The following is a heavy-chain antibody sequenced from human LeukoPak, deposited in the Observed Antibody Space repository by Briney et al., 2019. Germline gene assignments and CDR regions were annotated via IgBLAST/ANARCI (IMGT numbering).Heavy chain of an antibody. J-gene: IGHJ4*02. Sequence: PGGSLRLSCAASGFTFSSYALSWVRQAPGKGLEWVSAISGSGGSTYYADSVKGRFTISRDNSKNTLYLQMNSLRAEDTAVYYCAKDGVAAAGTGKDYWGQGTLVTVSS. CDR1: GFTFSSYA. CDR3: AKDGVAAAGTGKDY. CDR2: ISGSGGST. V-gene: IGHV3-23*01. D-gene: IGHD6-13*01.